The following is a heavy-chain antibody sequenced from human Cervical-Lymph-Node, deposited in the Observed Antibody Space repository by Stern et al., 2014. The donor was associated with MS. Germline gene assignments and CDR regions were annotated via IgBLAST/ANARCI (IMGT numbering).Heavy chain of an antibody. V-gene: IGHV5-51*03. CDR1: GYTFTNNW. D-gene: IGHD1-1*01. CDR3: ARPPPRRKWDDPNYGMDV. CDR2: IYPDDSDI. Sequence: VQLVESGAEVKKPGESLKISCKGSGYTFTNNWIPWVRQMPGKGLEWMGSIYPDDSDIRYSPSFQGQVTISADNSISTAYLQWSSLKAADGAVYYCARPPPRRKWDDPNYGMDVWGQGTTVTVSS. J-gene: IGHJ6*02.